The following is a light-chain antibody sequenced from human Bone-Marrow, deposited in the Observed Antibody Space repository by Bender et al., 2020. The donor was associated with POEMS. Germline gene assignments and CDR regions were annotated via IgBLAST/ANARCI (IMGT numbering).Light chain of an antibody. Sequence: QSALTQPASVSGSPGQSITISCTGTSSDVASHDLVSWYQQHPGKGPKLLIYEGNKRPSGVSGRFSGSRSGNTASLTISGLQAEDEADYHCCSYAGSRTYVFGIGTQVTVL. CDR1: SSDVASHDL. CDR2: EGN. J-gene: IGLJ1*01. V-gene: IGLV2-23*01. CDR3: CSYAGSRTYV.